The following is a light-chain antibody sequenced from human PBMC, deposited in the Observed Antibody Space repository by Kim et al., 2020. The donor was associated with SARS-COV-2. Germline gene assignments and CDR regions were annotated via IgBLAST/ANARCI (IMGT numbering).Light chain of an antibody. CDR2: KTS. V-gene: IGKV1-5*03. J-gene: IGKJ2*01. Sequence: SASVRDRVTITCRASLNIRPWLAWYQQRPGKAPKLLIYKTSNLQSGVPSRFSGIGSGTEFTLTISSLQPDDFATYYCQQYNSYSYTFGQGTKLEI. CDR1: LNIRPW. CDR3: QQYNSYSYT.